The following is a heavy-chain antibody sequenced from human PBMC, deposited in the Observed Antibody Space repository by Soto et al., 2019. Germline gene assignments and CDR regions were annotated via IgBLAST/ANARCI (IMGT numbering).Heavy chain of an antibody. CDR2: MNPNSGHT. V-gene: IGHV1-8*01. CDR1: GYTFTSHD. J-gene: IGHJ5*02. CDR3: ASDMSTT. Sequence: QVQLVQSGAEVKKPGASVKVSCKASGYTFTSHDINWMRQATGQGLEWMGWMNPNSGHTNYAQKXKXRXDMPMDPSISTAYMELTNLRSEDPAIYYCASDMSTTWGQGTLVTVSS. D-gene: IGHD2-2*01.